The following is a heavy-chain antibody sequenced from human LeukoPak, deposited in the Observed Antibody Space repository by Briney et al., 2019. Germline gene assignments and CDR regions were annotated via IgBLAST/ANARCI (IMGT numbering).Heavy chain of an antibody. CDR3: AKDRGWELKLFDY. J-gene: IGHJ4*02. CDR1: GFNFSSYG. V-gene: IGHV3-30*02. Sequence: GGSLRLSCAASGFNFSSYGMHWVRQAPGKGLEWVAFIRYDGNNKYYADSVKGRFTISRDNSKNTLYVQMNSLRAEDTAVYYCAKDRGWELKLFDYWGQGTLVTVSS. D-gene: IGHD1-26*01. CDR2: IRYDGNNK.